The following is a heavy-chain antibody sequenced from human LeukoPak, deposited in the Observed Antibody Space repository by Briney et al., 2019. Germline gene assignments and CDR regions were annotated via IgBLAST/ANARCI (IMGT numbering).Heavy chain of an antibody. Sequence: KPSETLSLTCAVYGGSFSGYYWSWIRQPPGKGLEWIGYIYYSGSTKYNPSLKSRVTLSVDTSKNQFSLSLSSVTAADTAVYYCARDGYSGSDLSSWGRGTLVTVSS. J-gene: IGHJ5*02. CDR3: ARDGYSGSDLSS. CDR2: IYYSGST. V-gene: IGHV4-59*01. CDR1: GGSFSGYY. D-gene: IGHD5-12*01.